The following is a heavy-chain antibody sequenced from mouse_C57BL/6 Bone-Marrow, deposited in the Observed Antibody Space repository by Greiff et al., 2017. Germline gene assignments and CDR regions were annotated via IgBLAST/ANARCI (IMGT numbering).Heavy chain of an antibody. V-gene: IGHV1-55*01. Sequence: QVQLKESGAELVKPGASVKMSCKASGYTFTSSWITWVKQRPGQGLEWIGDIYPGSGSTNYNEKFKGKATLTVDTSSSTAYMQLSSLTSEDSAVYYCARRGSGHGFAYWGQGTLVTVSA. CDR3: ARRGSGHGFAY. CDR1: GYTFTSSW. J-gene: IGHJ3*01. D-gene: IGHD3-2*02. CDR2: IYPGSGST.